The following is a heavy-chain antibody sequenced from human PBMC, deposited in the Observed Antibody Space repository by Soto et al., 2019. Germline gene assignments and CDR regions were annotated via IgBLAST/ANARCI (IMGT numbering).Heavy chain of an antibody. D-gene: IGHD1-26*01. Sequence: ASVKYYCKASGGTFSSYAISWVRQAPGQGLEWMGGIIPIFGTANYAQKFQGRVTITADKSTSTAYMELSSLRSEDTAVYYCARVTKARGSYHREPYNWFDPWGQGTLVTVSS. CDR2: IIPIFGTA. V-gene: IGHV1-69*06. J-gene: IGHJ5*02. CDR3: ARVTKARGSYHREPYNWFDP. CDR1: GGTFSSYA.